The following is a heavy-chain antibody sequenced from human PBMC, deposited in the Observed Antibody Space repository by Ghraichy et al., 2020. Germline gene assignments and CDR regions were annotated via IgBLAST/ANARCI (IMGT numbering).Heavy chain of an antibody. J-gene: IGHJ4*02. CDR3: ARDGTSSSWPPDFDY. D-gene: IGHD6-13*01. V-gene: IGHV3-33*01. Sequence: LSLTCAASGFTFSSYGMHWVRQAPGKGLEWVAVIWYDGSNKYYADSVKGRFTISRDNSKNTLYLQMNSLRAEDTAVYYCARDGTSSSWPPDFDYWGQGTLVTVSS. CDR2: IWYDGSNK. CDR1: GFTFSSYG.